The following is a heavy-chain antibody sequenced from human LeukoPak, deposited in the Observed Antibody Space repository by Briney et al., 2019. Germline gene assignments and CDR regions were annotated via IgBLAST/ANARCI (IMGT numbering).Heavy chain of an antibody. Sequence: GGSLRLSCAASGFTFSSYDMHWVRQATGKGLEWVSAIGTAGDTYYPGSVKGRFSISRENAKNSLYLQVNSLRAGDTAVYYCARWNWGSGAFDIWGQGTMVTVSS. CDR1: GFTFSSYD. D-gene: IGHD7-27*01. CDR2: IGTAGDT. J-gene: IGHJ3*02. CDR3: ARWNWGSGAFDI. V-gene: IGHV3-13*01.